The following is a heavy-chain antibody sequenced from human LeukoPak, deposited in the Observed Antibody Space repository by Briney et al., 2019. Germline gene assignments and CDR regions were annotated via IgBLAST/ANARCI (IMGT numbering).Heavy chain of an antibody. CDR1: GFTFDDYA. J-gene: IGHJ4*02. CDR3: AKATLWFGEGYFDY. D-gene: IGHD3-10*01. V-gene: IGHV3-43D*03. CDR2: ISWDGGST. Sequence: GGSLRLSCAASGFTFDDYAMHWVRQAPGKGLEWVSLISWDGGSTYYADSVKGRFTISRDNSKNSLYLQMNSLRAEDTALYYCAKATLWFGEGYFDYWGQGTLVTVSS.